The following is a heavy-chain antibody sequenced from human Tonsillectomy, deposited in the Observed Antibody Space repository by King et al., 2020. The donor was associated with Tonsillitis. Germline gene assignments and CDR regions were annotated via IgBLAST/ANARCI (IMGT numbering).Heavy chain of an antibody. Sequence: QLVQSGADVKKPGASLRISCKGSGYNFANYWITWMRQMPGKGLEWMGRIVPTDSYTNYSPSFQGHVIISVDKSISTAYLQWSSLEASDTAMYYCARQGRGYCSGGSCYDLSDYWGQGTLVTVSS. CDR2: IVPTDSYT. D-gene: IGHD2-15*01. CDR3: ARQGRGYCSGGSCYDLSDY. V-gene: IGHV5-10-1*03. CDR1: GYNFANYW. J-gene: IGHJ4*02.